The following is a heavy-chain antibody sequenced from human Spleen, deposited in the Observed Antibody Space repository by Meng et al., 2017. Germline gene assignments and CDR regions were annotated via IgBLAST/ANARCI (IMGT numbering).Heavy chain of an antibody. J-gene: IGHJ4*02. V-gene: IGHV4-34*01. D-gene: IGHD4-11*01. CDR1: GGSISDYY. CDR3: ARGPTTMAHDFDY. CDR2: INHSGST. Sequence: QVQLQQWGAGLLTPSATLSLSCAVSGGSISDYYWSWIRQPPGKGLEWIGEINHSGSTNYNPSLESRATISVDTSQNNLSLKLSSVTAADSAVYYCARGPTTMAHDFDYWGQGTLVTVSS.